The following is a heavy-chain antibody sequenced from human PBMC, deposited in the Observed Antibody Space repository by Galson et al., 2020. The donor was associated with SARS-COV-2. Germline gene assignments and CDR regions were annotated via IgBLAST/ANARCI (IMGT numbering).Heavy chain of an antibody. J-gene: IGHJ4*02. Sequence: GESLKISCKTSGYSFTSFCIGWVRQMPGKGLEWMGIIYPGDSDTRYRPSFLGQVTISADKSISTAYLQWSSLRASDTAMYYCATPGYTSGWTNFDYWGQGTLVTVSS. V-gene: IGHV5-51*01. D-gene: IGHD6-19*01. CDR3: ATPGYTSGWTNFDY. CDR1: GYSFTSFC. CDR2: IYPGDSDT.